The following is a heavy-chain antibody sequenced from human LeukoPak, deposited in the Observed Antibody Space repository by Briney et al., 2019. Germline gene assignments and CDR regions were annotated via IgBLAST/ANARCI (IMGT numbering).Heavy chain of an antibody. CDR3: AKRASTTNYYFGLDI. J-gene: IGHJ6*02. Sequence: GGSLRLSCAASGFTFSSYAMSWVRQAPGKGLEWISTISGSGEATDYADSLKGRFTISRDNSKSALYLQVISLRAEDTAKYYCAKRASTTNYYFGLDIWGQGTTVAVSS. V-gene: IGHV3-23*01. CDR2: ISGSGEAT. D-gene: IGHD4-11*01. CDR1: GFTFSSYA.